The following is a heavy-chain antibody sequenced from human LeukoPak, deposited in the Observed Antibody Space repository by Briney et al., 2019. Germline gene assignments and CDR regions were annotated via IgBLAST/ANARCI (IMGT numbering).Heavy chain of an antibody. V-gene: IGHV3-9*01. CDR1: GFTFDDYA. J-gene: IGHJ5*02. D-gene: IGHD5-18*01. CDR2: ISWNSGSI. CDR3: AKDNHPDTVMAGSWFDP. Sequence: GGSLRLSCAASGFTFDDYAMHWVRHAPGKGLEWVSGISWNSGSIGYADSVKGRFTISRDNAKNSLYLQMNSLRAEDTALYYCAKDNHPDTVMAGSWFDPWGQGTLVTVSS.